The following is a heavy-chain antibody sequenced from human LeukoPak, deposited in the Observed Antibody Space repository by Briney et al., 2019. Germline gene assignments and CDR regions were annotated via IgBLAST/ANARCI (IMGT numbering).Heavy chain of an antibody. CDR2: ISWNSGSI. J-gene: IGHJ6*04. CDR1: GFTFDDYA. D-gene: IGHD3-10*02. V-gene: IGHV3-9*01. CDR3: AELGITMIGGV. Sequence: PPGRSLRLSCAASGFTFDDYAMHWVRHAPGKGLEWVSGISWNSGSIGYADSVKGRFTISRDNAKNSLYLQMNSLRAEDTAVYYCAELGITMIGGVWGKGTTVTISS.